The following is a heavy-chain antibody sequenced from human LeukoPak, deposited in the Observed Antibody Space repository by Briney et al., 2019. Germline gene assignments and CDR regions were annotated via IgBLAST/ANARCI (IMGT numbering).Heavy chain of an antibody. J-gene: IGHJ4*02. V-gene: IGHV4-61*05. CDR3: ARRGHYCGGDCWNFDY. D-gene: IGHD2-21*02. CDR2: IYYSGST. Sequence: SETLSLTCTVSGGSISSSSYYWSWIRQPPGKGLEWIGYIYYSGSTNYNPSLKSRVTISVDTSKNQFSLKLSSVTAADTAVYYCARRGHYCGGDCWNFDYWGQGTLVTVSS. CDR1: GGSISSSSYY.